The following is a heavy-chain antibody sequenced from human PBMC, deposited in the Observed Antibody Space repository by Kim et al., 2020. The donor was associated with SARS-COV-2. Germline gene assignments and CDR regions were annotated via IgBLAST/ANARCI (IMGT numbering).Heavy chain of an antibody. V-gene: IGHV1-69*13. Sequence: SVKVSCKASGGTFSNYAISWVQQAPGQGLEWMGGIISILGTANYAQRFQGRVTITADESTSTAYMELSNLRAEDTAIYYCARDRTMAAASTAGFEFWGQGTLVTVSS. D-gene: IGHD6-13*01. CDR3: ARDRTMAAASTAGFEF. J-gene: IGHJ4*02. CDR1: GGTFSNYA. CDR2: IISILGTA.